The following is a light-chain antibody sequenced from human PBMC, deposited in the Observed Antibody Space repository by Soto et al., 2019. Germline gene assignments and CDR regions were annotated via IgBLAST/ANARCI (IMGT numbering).Light chain of an antibody. CDR2: DAS. CDR1: QSISSW. CDR3: QQYENYWT. V-gene: IGKV1-5*01. Sequence: DIQMTQSPSTLSASVGDRVTITCRASQSISSWFAWYQQKPGKAPKLLIYDASNLESGVPSRFSGSGSGTEFTLTISNLQPDDFATYYCQQYENYWTFGQGTKVDIK. J-gene: IGKJ1*01.